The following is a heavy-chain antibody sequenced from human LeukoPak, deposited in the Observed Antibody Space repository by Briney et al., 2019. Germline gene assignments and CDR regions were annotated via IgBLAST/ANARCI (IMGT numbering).Heavy chain of an antibody. J-gene: IGHJ3*02. CDR2: IYTSGST. CDR1: GGSISSYY. V-gene: IGHV4-4*07. D-gene: IGHD3-22*01. Sequence: SETLSLTCTVSGGSISSYYWSWIRQPAGKGLEWIGRIYTSGSTNYNPSLKSRVTMSVDTSKNQFSLKLSSVTAADTAVYYCARGPYSYDSSGAFDIWGQGTMVTVSS. CDR3: ARGPYSYDSSGAFDI.